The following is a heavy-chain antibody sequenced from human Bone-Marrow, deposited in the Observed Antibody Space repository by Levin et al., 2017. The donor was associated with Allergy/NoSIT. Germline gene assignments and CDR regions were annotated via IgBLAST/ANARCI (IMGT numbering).Heavy chain of an antibody. J-gene: IGHJ4*02. CDR3: ARDQRASPVVAATNDDY. V-gene: IGHV1-18*01. CDR1: GYTFTSYG. Sequence: GESLKISCKASGYTFTSYGISWVRQAPGQGLEWMGWISAYNGNTNYAQKLQGRVTMTTDTSTSTAYMELRSLRSDDTAVYYCARDQRASPVVAATNDDYWGQGTLVTVSS. CDR2: ISAYNGNT. D-gene: IGHD2-15*01.